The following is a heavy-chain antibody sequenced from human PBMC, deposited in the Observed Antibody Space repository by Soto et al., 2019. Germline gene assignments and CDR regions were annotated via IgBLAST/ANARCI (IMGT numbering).Heavy chain of an antibody. Sequence: PSDTLSLTCAVSGGSISSGGYSWSWIRQPPGKGLEWIGYIYHSGSTNYNPSLKSRVTISVDTSKNQFSLKLSSVTAADTAVYYCASGDYVLLDYWGQGTLVTVSS. V-gene: IGHV4-30-2*05. CDR1: GGSISSGGYS. CDR2: IYHSGST. J-gene: IGHJ4*02. D-gene: IGHD4-17*01. CDR3: ASGDYVLLDY.